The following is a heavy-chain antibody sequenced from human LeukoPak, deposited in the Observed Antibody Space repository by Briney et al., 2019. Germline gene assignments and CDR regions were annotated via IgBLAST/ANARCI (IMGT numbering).Heavy chain of an antibody. J-gene: IGHJ6*03. Sequence: PSETLSLTCTVSGYSISSGYYWGWIRQPPVKGLEWIGSIYHSGSTYYNPSLKSRVTISVDTSKNQFSLKLSSVTAADTAVYYCARYRKTAYYYPYYMDVWGKGTTVTVSS. CDR2: IYHSGST. V-gene: IGHV4-38-2*02. D-gene: IGHD1-1*01. CDR1: GYSISSGYY. CDR3: ARYRKTAYYYPYYMDV.